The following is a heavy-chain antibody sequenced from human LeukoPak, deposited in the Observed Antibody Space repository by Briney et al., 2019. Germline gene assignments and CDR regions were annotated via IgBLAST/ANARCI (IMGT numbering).Heavy chain of an antibody. CDR3: ARDRYYYDSSGYYPFDY. CDR1: GYTFTSSG. J-gene: IGHJ4*02. D-gene: IGHD3-22*01. CDR2: ISAYNGNT. Sequence: ASVKVSCKASGYTFTSSGISWVRQAPGQGLEGMRWISAYNGNTNYAQKLQGRVTMTTDTSTSTAYMELRSLRSDDTAVYYCARDRYYYDSSGYYPFDYWGQGTLVTVSS. V-gene: IGHV1-18*01.